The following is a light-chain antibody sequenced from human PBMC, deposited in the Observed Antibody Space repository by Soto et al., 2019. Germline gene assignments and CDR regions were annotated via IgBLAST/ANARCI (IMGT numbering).Light chain of an antibody. Sequence: QSVLTQPPSASGTPGQRVTISCSGSNSNVGSYYVYWYQQLPGTAPKLLIYRANQLPSGVPDRFSGSKSGTSASLAISGLRSEDEADYYCASWDDSLSGVVFGGGTKLTVL. V-gene: IGLV1-47*01. CDR1: NSNVGSYY. CDR3: ASWDDSLSGVV. J-gene: IGLJ2*01. CDR2: RAN.